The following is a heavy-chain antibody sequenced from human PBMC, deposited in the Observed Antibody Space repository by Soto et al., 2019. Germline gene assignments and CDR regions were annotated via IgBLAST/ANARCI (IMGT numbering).Heavy chain of an antibody. J-gene: IGHJ6*02. V-gene: IGHV1-18*04. Sequence: GVSVGGFCNDFRYMSNIYGLMCVRQAPGRGLEWMGWISGYKGNTRYAQNFQGRVTMTTDTFSTTAYMELRSLRSDDTAVYYCARDRYVTIHPPVDRQYGLDVWGQETTVNVS. CDR2: ISGYKGNT. CDR1: RYMSNIYG. D-gene: IGHD3-3*01. CDR3: ARDRYVTIHPPVDRQYGLDV.